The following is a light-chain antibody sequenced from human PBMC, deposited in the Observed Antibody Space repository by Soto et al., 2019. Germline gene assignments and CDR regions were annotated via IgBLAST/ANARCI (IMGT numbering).Light chain of an antibody. CDR2: WAS. CDR1: QSVLYSPNNKNY. CDR3: QQYYGTPRT. V-gene: IGKV4-1*01. Sequence: IVMTQSPDALSVSLGERATINCKSSQSVLYSPNNKNYLAWYQHKPGQPPRLLVYWASTRESGVPDRFSGSGSVTDFTLTISSLQAEDVAVYYCQQYYGTPRTFGQGTKVDIK. J-gene: IGKJ1*01.